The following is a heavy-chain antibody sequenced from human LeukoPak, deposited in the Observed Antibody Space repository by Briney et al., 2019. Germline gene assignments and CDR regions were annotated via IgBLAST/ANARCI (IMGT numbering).Heavy chain of an antibody. D-gene: IGHD3-22*01. Sequence: ASVKVSCKASGYTFTGYYMHWVRQAPGQGLEWMGWINPNSGGTNYAQKFQGRVTMTRDTSISTAYMELSRLRSDDTAVYYCARGPPTYYYDSSGCHFDYWGQGTLVTVSS. CDR3: ARGPPTYYYDSSGCHFDY. J-gene: IGHJ4*02. V-gene: IGHV1-2*02. CDR1: GYTFTGYY. CDR2: INPNSGGT.